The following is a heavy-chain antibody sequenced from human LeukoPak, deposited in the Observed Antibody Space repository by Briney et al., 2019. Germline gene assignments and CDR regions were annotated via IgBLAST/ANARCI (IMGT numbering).Heavy chain of an antibody. CDR3: ARSIDWGSETFDI. CDR2: IIPIFGTA. V-gene: IGHV1-69*05. J-gene: IGHJ3*02. Sequence: SVKVSCKASGGTFSSYAISWVRQAPGQGLKWMGGIIPIFGTANYAQKFQGRVTITTDESTSTAYMELSSLRSEDTAVYYCARSIDWGSETFDIWGQGTMVTVSS. D-gene: IGHD7-27*01. CDR1: GGTFSSYA.